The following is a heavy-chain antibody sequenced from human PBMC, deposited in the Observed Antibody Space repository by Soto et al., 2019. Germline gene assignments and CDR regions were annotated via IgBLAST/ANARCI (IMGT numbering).Heavy chain of an antibody. CDR1: GFSFSSYV. D-gene: IGHD3-9*01. V-gene: IGHV3-23*01. Sequence: EVQLLESGGGLVQPGGSLRLSCVASGFSFSSYVLTWVRQAPGKGLEWVSTISGSGGNTFYADSVKGRFTVSRDNSKNTLYLQMDSLRAEDTAIYYCAKAEDNYDVLTGFYLGNYFFDYWGQGTLVTVSS. J-gene: IGHJ4*02. CDR2: ISGSGGNT. CDR3: AKAEDNYDVLTGFYLGNYFFDY.